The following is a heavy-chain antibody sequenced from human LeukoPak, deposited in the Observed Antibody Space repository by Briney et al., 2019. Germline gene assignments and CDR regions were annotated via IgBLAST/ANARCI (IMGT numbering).Heavy chain of an antibody. V-gene: IGHV4-59*01. CDR2: IYYSEST. J-gene: IGHJ6*03. D-gene: IGHD4-17*01. CDR3: ARRRGGDYGMYYYYYMDV. Sequence: SETLSLTCTVSGGSISSYYWSWIRQPPGKGLEWIGFIYYSESTKYNPSLKSRVTISVDTSQKQFSLKLNSVTAADTAVYYCARRRGGDYGMYYYYYMDVWGKGTTVTVSS. CDR1: GGSISSYY.